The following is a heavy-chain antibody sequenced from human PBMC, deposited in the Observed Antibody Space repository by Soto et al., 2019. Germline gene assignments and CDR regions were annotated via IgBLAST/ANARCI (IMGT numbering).Heavy chain of an antibody. Sequence: SVKVSCKASGGTFSSYAISWVRQAPGQGLEWMGGIIPIFGTANYAQKFQGRVTITADESTSTAYMELSSLRSEDTAVYYCARVSGYYDSSGYGPYFDYWGQGTLVTVSS. J-gene: IGHJ4*02. V-gene: IGHV1-69*13. CDR2: IIPIFGTA. CDR3: ARVSGYYDSSGYGPYFDY. D-gene: IGHD3-22*01. CDR1: GGTFSSYA.